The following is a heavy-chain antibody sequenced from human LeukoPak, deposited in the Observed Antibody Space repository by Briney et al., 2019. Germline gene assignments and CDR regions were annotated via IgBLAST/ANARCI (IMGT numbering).Heavy chain of an antibody. D-gene: IGHD3-22*01. J-gene: IGHJ4*02. CDR3: ARDDYYDSSYPPPRPEGSDY. V-gene: IGHV1-69*04. CDR2: IIPILGIA. CDR1: GGTFSSYA. Sequence: SVKVSYKPSGGTFSSYAIRWVRQAPAQGLEWMGRIIPILGIANYAKKYQGRVTITADKSTSTAYIELSSLRSEDTAVYYCARDDYYDSSYPPPRPEGSDYWGQGTLVTVSS.